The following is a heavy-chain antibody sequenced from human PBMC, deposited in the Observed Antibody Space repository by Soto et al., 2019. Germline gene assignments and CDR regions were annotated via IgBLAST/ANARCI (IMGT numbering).Heavy chain of an antibody. CDR2: ISGSGGST. CDR3: AKDQDCSSTSCYTGYYGMDV. V-gene: IGHV3-23*01. J-gene: IGHJ6*02. D-gene: IGHD2-2*02. CDR1: GFTFSSYA. Sequence: GGSLRLSCAASGFTFSSYAMSWVRQAPGKGLEWVSAISGSGGSTYYADSVEGRFTISRDNSKNTLYLQMNSLRAEDTAVYYCAKDQDCSSTSCYTGYYGMDVWGQGTTVTV.